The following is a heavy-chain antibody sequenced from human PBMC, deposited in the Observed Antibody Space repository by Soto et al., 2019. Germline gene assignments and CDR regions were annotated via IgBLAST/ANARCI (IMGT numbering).Heavy chain of an antibody. D-gene: IGHD2-15*01. V-gene: IGHV6-1*01. Sequence: SQTLSLTCVLPGDSVSSNGACWNWIRQSPSRGLQWLGRIYYRSKWFHDYAASVESRMAINPDTSRNQFSLQLNYVTPEDTAVYYCARVHCSAGTCLDGLDFWGQGTTVTVSS. CDR2: IYYRSKWFH. J-gene: IGHJ6*02. CDR1: GDSVSSNGAC. CDR3: ARVHCSAGTCLDGLDF.